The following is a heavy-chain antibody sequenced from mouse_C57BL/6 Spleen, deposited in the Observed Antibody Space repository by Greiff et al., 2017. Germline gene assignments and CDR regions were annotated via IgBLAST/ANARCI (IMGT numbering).Heavy chain of an antibody. J-gene: IGHJ4*01. V-gene: IGHV1-50*01. D-gene: IGHD2-3*01. Sequence: QVQLKQPGAELVKPGASVKLSCKASGYTFTSYWMQWVKQRPGQGLEWIGEIDPSDSYTNYNQKFKGKATLTVDPSSSTAYMQRSSLTSEDAAVYYCARSDDGYYAMDYWGQGTSVTVSS. CDR1: GYTFTSYW. CDR2: IDPSDSYT. CDR3: ARSDDGYYAMDY.